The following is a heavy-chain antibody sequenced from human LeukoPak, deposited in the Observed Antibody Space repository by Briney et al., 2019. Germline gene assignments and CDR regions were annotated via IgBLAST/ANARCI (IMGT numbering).Heavy chain of an antibody. Sequence: GGSLRLSCAASGFTFSSYSMNRVRQAPGKGLEWVSSISSSSSYIYYADSVKGRFTISRDNAKNSLYLQMNSLRAEDTAVYYCARDPIAAAGTSYFDYWGQGTLVTVSS. V-gene: IGHV3-21*01. CDR2: ISSSSSYI. D-gene: IGHD6-13*01. CDR1: GFTFSSYS. J-gene: IGHJ4*02. CDR3: ARDPIAAAGTSYFDY.